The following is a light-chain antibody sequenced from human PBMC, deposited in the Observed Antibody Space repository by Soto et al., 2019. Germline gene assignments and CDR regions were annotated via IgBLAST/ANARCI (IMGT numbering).Light chain of an antibody. Sequence: EIVLTQSPATLSLSPGERATLSCRASQSVSSYFAWYQQKPGQDPRLLIYDAYNRATGIPARFSGSGSGTDDTLNIRSLEPEDFAVYYCQQRSNWPPALTFGGGTKVEIQ. V-gene: IGKV3-11*01. CDR3: QQRSNWPPALT. J-gene: IGKJ4*02. CDR2: DAY. CDR1: QSVSSY.